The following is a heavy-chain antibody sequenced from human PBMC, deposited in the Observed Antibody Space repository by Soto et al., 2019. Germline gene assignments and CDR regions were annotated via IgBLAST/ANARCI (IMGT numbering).Heavy chain of an antibody. Sequence: ASVKVSCKASGGTFSSYAISWVRQAPGQGLEWMGGIIPIFGTANYAQKFQGRVTITADESTSTAYMELSSLRSEDTAVYYCARWHYDSSGPYYYDGMDVWGQGTTVTVSS. CDR3: ARWHYDSSGPYYYDGMDV. J-gene: IGHJ6*02. CDR2: IIPIFGTA. V-gene: IGHV1-69*13. D-gene: IGHD3-22*01. CDR1: GGTFSSYA.